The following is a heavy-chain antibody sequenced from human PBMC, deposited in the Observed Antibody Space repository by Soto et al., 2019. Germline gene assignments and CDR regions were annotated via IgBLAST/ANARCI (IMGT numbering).Heavy chain of an antibody. CDR3: AIGGRAAEFDY. Sequence: QVQVVQSGAEVRKPGASVKLSCKVLAYTLTEFPIHWVRQAPGKGLEWMGVADPEECYTIFAQKFQGRVTMTEDTSTDTVYMELSSLSSEDTAVYYCAIGGRAAEFDYWGQGTLVTVSS. V-gene: IGHV1-24*01. CDR2: ADPEECYT. D-gene: IGHD2-15*01. J-gene: IGHJ4*02. CDR1: AYTLTEFP.